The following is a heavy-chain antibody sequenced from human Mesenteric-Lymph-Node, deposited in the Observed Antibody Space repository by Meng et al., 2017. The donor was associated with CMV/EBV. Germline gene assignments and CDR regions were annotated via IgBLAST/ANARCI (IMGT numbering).Heavy chain of an antibody. D-gene: IGHD2-8*02. Sequence: FSGFSLSTSGVGVAWIRQPPGKALEWLAVVYWADDKRYNPSLKTRLSITKDNSKDQVVLTMTNMDPVDTATYFCAHDKVAVGTGYFDHWGQGTLVTVSS. J-gene: IGHJ4*02. V-gene: IGHV2-5*02. CDR3: AHDKVAVGTGYFDH. CDR2: VYWADDK. CDR1: GFSLSTSGVG.